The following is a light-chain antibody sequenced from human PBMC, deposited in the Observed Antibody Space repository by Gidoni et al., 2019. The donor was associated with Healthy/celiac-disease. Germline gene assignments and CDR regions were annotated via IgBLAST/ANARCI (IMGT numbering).Light chain of an antibody. CDR3: QQSYSTPRAT. CDR2: DAS. CDR1: QSISSY. J-gene: IGKJ1*01. V-gene: IGKV1-39*01. Sequence: DIQMTQSPSSLSASVGDRVTITCRASQSISSYLNWYQQKPGKAPKLLIYDASSLQSGVTSRFSGSGSGTDFTLTISSLQPEDFATYYCQQSYSTPRATFGQGTKVEIK.